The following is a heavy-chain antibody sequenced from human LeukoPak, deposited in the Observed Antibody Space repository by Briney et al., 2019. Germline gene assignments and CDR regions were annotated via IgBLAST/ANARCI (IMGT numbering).Heavy chain of an antibody. CDR1: GGSFSGYY. CDR3: ARGRPFLGVVPAA. Sequence: SETLSLTCAVYGGSFSGYYWSWIRQPPGKGLEWIGEINHSGSTNYNPSLKSRVTISVDTSKNQFSLKLSSVTAADTAVYYCARGRPFLGVVPAAWGQGTLVTVSS. V-gene: IGHV4-34*01. J-gene: IGHJ4*02. D-gene: IGHD2-2*01. CDR2: INHSGST.